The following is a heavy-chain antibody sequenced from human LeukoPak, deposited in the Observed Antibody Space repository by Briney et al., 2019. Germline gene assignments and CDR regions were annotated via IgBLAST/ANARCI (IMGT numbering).Heavy chain of an antibody. D-gene: IGHD6-13*01. CDR2: IYPGDSDT. CDR1: GSSFTSYW. Sequence: GESLKISCKGSGSSFTSYWIGWVRQMPGKGLEWMGIIYPGDSDTRYSPSFQGQVTISADKSISTAYLQWSSLKASDTAMYYCARRFGSSWYGLNFDYWGQGTLVTVSS. V-gene: IGHV5-51*01. J-gene: IGHJ4*02. CDR3: ARRFGSSWYGLNFDY.